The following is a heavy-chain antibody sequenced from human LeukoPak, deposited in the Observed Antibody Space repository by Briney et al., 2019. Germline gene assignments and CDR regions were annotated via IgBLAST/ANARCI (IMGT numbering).Heavy chain of an antibody. J-gene: IGHJ4*02. V-gene: IGHV1-18*01. Sequence: GASVKVSCKASGYTFTSYGISWVRQAPGQGLEWMGWISAYNGNTNYAQKLQGRVTMTTDTSTSTAYMELRSLRSDDTAVYYCARSPRYYDSSGYSPPDYWGQGTLVTVSS. CDR2: ISAYNGNT. D-gene: IGHD3-22*01. CDR3: ARSPRYYDSSGYSPPDY. CDR1: GYTFTSYG.